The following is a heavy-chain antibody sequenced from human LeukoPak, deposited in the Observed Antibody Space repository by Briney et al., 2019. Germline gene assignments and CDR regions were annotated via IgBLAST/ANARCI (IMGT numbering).Heavy chain of an antibody. CDR2: ITGSGSTT. CDR3: AKGSDDHYYDSSGQNFDY. J-gene: IGHJ4*02. V-gene: IGHV3-23*01. D-gene: IGHD3-22*01. Sequence: GGSLRLSCAASGVTFSNHAMSWVRQAPGKGLEWVSTITGSGSTTFYADSVKGRFTISRDNSKNTLYLQMNSLRAEDTAVHYCAKGSDDHYYDSSGQNFDYWGQGTLVTVSS. CDR1: GVTFSNHA.